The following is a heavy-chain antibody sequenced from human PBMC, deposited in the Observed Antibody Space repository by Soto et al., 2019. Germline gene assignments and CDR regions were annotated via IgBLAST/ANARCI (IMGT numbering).Heavy chain of an antibody. CDR2: IYYSGST. J-gene: IGHJ4*02. CDR1: GGSISSSSYY. Sequence: PSETLSLTCTVSGGSISSSSYYWGWIRQPPGKGLEWIGCIYYSGSTYYNPSLKSRVTISVDTSKNQFSLKLTSVTAADTAVYYCARQGGWYEVDYWGQGTLVTVSS. D-gene: IGHD6-19*01. CDR3: ARQGGWYEVDY. V-gene: IGHV4-39*01.